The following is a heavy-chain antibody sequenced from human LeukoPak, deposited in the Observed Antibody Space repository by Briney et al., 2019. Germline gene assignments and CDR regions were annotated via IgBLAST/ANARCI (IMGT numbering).Heavy chain of an antibody. CDR3: AREDPQTTVPEGMDV. J-gene: IGHJ6*02. CDR2: IYYSGTT. CDR1: GGSISYYY. D-gene: IGHD4-17*01. V-gene: IGHV4-59*01. Sequence: SETLSHTCTVSGGSISYYYWSWIRQSPGKGLEWIGYIYYSGTTNYNPSLKSRVTISVDTSKNQFSLQLRSVTAADTAGYYCAREDPQTTVPEGMDVWGQRTTVTVSS.